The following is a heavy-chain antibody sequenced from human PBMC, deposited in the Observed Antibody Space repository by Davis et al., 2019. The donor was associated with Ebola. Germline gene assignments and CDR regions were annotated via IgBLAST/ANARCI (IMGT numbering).Heavy chain of an antibody. J-gene: IGHJ6*02. CDR3: ASFRVVGATGPGDYYYGMDV. D-gene: IGHD1-26*01. Sequence: GESLKISCAASGFTFSSYAMSWVRQAPGKGLEWVAVISYDGSNKYYADSVKGRFTISKHNSKNPPYLQMHSLRAEDTAVYYCASFRVVGATGPGDYYYGMDVWGQGTTVTVSS. CDR2: ISYDGSNK. V-gene: IGHV3-30*14. CDR1: GFTFSSYA.